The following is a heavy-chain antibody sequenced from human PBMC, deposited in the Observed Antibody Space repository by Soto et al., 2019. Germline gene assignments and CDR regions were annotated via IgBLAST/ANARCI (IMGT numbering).Heavy chain of an antibody. CDR1: GDTFNFYS. CDR3: ARNYGSGYRAFDS. J-gene: IGHJ4*02. V-gene: IGHV1-69*02. Sequence: QVQLVQSGAEVKSAGSSVKVSCKASGDTFNFYSINWVRQAPGLGLEWVGRVNPILSMSNYAQRFQGRVTMPADKSSGTGYMELRRLRSEDTAIYYCARNYGSGYRAFDSWGQGALVTVSS. D-gene: IGHD3-10*01. CDR2: VNPILSMS.